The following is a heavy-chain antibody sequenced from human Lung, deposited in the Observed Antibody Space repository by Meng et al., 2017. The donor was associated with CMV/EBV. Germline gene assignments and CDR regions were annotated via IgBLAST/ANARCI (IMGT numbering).Heavy chain of an antibody. D-gene: IGHD4-11*01. CDR3: ARSLQYESWAHFDP. V-gene: IGHV1-69*02. CDR2: VTPRLIVV. J-gene: IGHJ5*02. CDR1: GGKSESYT. Sequence: SXXVSXKASGGKSESYTIHWVRQVPGQGFEWMGRVTPRLIVVDYAQKFRDRITIGADKPTNTAYLQLNSLRSEDTAVYYCARSLQYESWAHFDPWGQGTLVTVSS.